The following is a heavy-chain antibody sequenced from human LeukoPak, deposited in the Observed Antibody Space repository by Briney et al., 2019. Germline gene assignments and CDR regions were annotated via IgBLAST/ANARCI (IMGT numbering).Heavy chain of an antibody. D-gene: IGHD1-7*01. J-gene: IGHJ6*03. CDR1: GGSTSSHY. CDR3: ASIWDWNWVTGTTNYYYMDV. Sequence: SETLSLTCTVSGGSTSSHYWSWIRQPPGKGLEWIGYIYYSGSTNYNPSLKSRVTISVDTSKNQFSLKLSSVTAADTAVYYCASIWDWNWVTGTTNYYYMDVWGKGTTVTVSS. CDR2: IYYSGST. V-gene: IGHV4-59*11.